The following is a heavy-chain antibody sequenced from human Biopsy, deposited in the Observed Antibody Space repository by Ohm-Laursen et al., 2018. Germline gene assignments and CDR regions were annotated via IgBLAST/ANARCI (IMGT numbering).Heavy chain of an antibody. V-gene: IGHV1-2*02. CDR2: INPKSGDT. D-gene: IGHD2-2*01. CDR3: ARGRRHCSGTCSRWYFDL. J-gene: IGHJ2*01. Sequence: ASVKVSCKPSGYTFTAFSVHWLRQAPGQGLEWMGWINPKSGDTDYPQNFQGRVSMTRDTSISTAYMDPSRLRSDDTAVYYCARGRRHCSGTCSRWYFDLWGRGTLVTVSS. CDR1: GYTFTAFS.